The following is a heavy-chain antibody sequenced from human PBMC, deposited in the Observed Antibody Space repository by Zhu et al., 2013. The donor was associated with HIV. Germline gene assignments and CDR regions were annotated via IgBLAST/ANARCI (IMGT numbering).Heavy chain of an antibody. Sequence: QVQLVQSGAEVKKPGSSVKVSCKASGGTFSSYAISWVRQALGQGLEWMGGIIPIFGTANYAQKFQGRVTITADESTSTAYMELSSLRSEDTAVYYCARESGGSGSYTPLGVGAPNFDYVGPGNPGHRL. CDR2: IIPIFGTA. D-gene: IGHD3-10*01. CDR1: GGTFSSYA. J-gene: IGHJ4*02. V-gene: IGHV1-69*01. CDR3: ARESGGSGSYTPLGVGAPNFDY.